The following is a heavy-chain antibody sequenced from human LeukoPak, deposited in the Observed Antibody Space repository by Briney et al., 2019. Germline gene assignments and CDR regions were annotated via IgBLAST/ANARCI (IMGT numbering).Heavy chain of an antibody. D-gene: IGHD3-22*01. CDR2: IYFSGST. V-gene: IGHV4-39*07. CDR1: GGSISTSIYY. CDR3: ARDLSNYYESSGSFDY. J-gene: IGHJ4*02. Sequence: SETLSLTCTVSGGSISTSIYYWVWIRQPPGKGLEWIGSIYFSGSTYYNPSLKSRVTISVDTSKNQFSLKLSSVTAADTAMYYCARDLSNYYESSGSFDYWGQGTLVTVSS.